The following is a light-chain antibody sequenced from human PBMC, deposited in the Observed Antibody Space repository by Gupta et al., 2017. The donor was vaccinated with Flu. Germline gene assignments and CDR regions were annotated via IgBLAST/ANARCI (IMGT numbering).Light chain of an antibody. CDR3: QHKNSSPWT. CDR2: QAS. Sequence: DIQMNQSPSTLSASVEDRVTITCRASQSVNMWLAWYQQKPGKAPKVLIYQASTVESGVSSRFSGSGSGTEFTLTIGSLQPDDSATYYCQHKNSSPWTFGQGTKVEI. CDR1: QSVNMW. V-gene: IGKV1-5*03. J-gene: IGKJ1*01.